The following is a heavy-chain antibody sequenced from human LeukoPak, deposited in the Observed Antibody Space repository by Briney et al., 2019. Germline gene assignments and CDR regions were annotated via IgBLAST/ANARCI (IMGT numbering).Heavy chain of an antibody. CDR1: GGTFSSYA. Sequence: SVKVSCKASGGTFSSYAISWVRQAPGQGLEWMGRIIPILGIANYAQKFQGRVTITADKSTSTAYMELSSLRSEDTGVYYCARDNDPYYYGSWSYGGFYYWGQGTLVTVSS. CDR3: ARDNDPYYYGSWSYGGFYY. D-gene: IGHD3-10*01. J-gene: IGHJ4*02. V-gene: IGHV1-69*04. CDR2: IIPILGIA.